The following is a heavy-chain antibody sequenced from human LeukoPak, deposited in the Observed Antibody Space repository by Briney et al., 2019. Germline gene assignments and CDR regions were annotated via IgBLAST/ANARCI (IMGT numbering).Heavy chain of an antibody. CDR1: GDSVSSNSAA. CDR3: ARDGTYDSGSPNWFDP. Sequence: SQTLSLTCAISGDSVSSNSAAWNWIRQSPSRGLEWLGRTYYRSKWYNDYAESVKSRITINPDTSKNQLSLQLNSVTPEDTAVYYCARDGTYDSGSPNWFDPWGQGTLVTVSS. D-gene: IGHD3-10*01. V-gene: IGHV6-1*01. J-gene: IGHJ5*02. CDR2: TYYRSKWYN.